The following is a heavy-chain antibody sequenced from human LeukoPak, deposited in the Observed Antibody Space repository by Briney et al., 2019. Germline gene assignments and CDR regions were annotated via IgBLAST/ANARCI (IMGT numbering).Heavy chain of an antibody. Sequence: PSETLSLTCTVSGGSISSYDLSWIRQPPGKGLEWIGYIYYSGSTNYNPSIKTRVTISVATSKNQFSLKLSSVTAADTAVYYCARVPSYWGQGTLVTVSS. J-gene: IGHJ4*02. CDR1: GGSISSYD. V-gene: IGHV4-59*01. CDR2: IYYSGST. CDR3: ARVPSY.